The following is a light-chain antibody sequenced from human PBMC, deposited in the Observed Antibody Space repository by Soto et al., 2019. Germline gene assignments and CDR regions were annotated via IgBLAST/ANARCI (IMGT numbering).Light chain of an antibody. Sequence: EHVLTQYQGSRSLSPLEIAILSVMASQIVDTNYLAWYQQRPGQAPRIIIFGASGRATGIPDRFSGSGSGTDFTLSISRLEPEDFAVYYCQQYGSLSWTVGQGTKVDIK. CDR3: QQYGSLSWT. CDR2: GAS. V-gene: IGKV3-20*01. J-gene: IGKJ1*01. CDR1: QIVDTNY.